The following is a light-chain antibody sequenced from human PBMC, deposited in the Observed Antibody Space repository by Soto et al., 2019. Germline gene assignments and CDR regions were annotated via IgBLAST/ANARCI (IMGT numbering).Light chain of an antibody. V-gene: IGKV3-15*01. CDR1: QGIDDT. Sequence: EVVLRRSPATLSVSRGEGATLSCRASQGIDDTLAWYPHKPGQTPRLLIYDTSTRATGVPTRFSGSRSGAEFTLTINSLQSEDFAVYYCQPYNNWPLTFGGGTKVDI. CDR3: QPYNNWPLT. CDR2: DTS. J-gene: IGKJ4*01.